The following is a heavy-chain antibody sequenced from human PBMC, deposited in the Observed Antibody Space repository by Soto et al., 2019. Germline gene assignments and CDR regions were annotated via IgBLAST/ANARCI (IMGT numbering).Heavy chain of an antibody. Sequence: QVQLQESGTGLVKPSGTLSLTCAVSGGSISSSNWWSWVRQPPGKGLAWIGEIYHSGSTSYNPSLQSRVTIAVDKSKNQFSLKLSSVTAADTAVYYCARDRGHDILTGYYNSYYYYGLDVWGQGTTVTVSS. D-gene: IGHD3-9*01. V-gene: IGHV4-4*02. CDR3: ARDRGHDILTGYYNSYYYYGLDV. CDR2: IYHSGST. J-gene: IGHJ6*02. CDR1: GGSISSSNW.